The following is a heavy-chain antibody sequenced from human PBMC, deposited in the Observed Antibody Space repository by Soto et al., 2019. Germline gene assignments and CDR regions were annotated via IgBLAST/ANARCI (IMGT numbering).Heavy chain of an antibody. CDR2: IIPIFGTA. V-gene: IGHV1-69*13. Sequence: GASVKVSCKASGGTFSSYAISWVRQAPGQGLEWMGGIIPIFGTANYAQKFQGRVTITADESTSTAYMELSSLRSEDTAVYYCARGKKSTLGAFDIWGQGTMVTVSS. CDR1: GGTFSSYA. J-gene: IGHJ3*02. CDR3: ARGKKSTLGAFDI. D-gene: IGHD7-27*01.